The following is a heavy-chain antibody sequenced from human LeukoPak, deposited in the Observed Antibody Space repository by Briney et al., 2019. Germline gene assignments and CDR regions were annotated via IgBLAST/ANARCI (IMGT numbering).Heavy chain of an antibody. Sequence: SGTLSLTCTVSGGSISSYYWNWIRQPPGKGLEWIGYMFYSGSTNYNPSLKSRVTISVDTSKNQFSLKLSSVTAADTAMYYCARALYCSGGSCYLDYWGQGSLVTVSS. CDR2: MFYSGST. J-gene: IGHJ4*02. D-gene: IGHD2-15*01. V-gene: IGHV4-59*01. CDR1: GGSISSYY. CDR3: ARALYCSGGSCYLDY.